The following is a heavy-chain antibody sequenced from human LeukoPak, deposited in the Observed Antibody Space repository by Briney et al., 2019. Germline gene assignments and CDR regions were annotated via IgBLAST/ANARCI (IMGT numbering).Heavy chain of an antibody. V-gene: IGHV4-59*01. CDR1: GGSISSYY. CDR2: IYYSGST. Sequence: SETLSLTCTVSGGSISSYYWSWIRQPPGKGLEWIGYIYYSGSTNYNPSLKRRVTISVDTSKNQFSLKLSSVTAADTAVYYCARYVDYYDSSGIPEGFDPWGQGTLVTVSS. J-gene: IGHJ5*02. D-gene: IGHD3-22*01. CDR3: ARYVDYYDSSGIPEGFDP.